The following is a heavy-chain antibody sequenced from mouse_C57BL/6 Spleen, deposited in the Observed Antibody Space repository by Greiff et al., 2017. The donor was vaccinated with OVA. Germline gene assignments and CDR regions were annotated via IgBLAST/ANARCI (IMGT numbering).Heavy chain of an antibody. J-gene: IGHJ3*01. CDR3: ARHEDRGNSPAWFAY. CDR1: GYTFTEYT. CDR2: FYPGSGSI. V-gene: IGHV1-62-2*01. D-gene: IGHD2-1*01. Sequence: VNVVESGAELVKPGASVKLSCKASGYTFTEYTIHWVKQRSGQGLEWIGWFYPGSGSIKYNEKFKDKATLTADKSSSTVYMELSRLTSEDSAVYFCARHEDRGNSPAWFAYWGQGTLVTVSA.